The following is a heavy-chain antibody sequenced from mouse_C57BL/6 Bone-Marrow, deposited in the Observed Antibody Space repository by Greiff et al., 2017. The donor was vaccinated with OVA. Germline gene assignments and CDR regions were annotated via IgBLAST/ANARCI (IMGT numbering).Heavy chain of an antibody. CDR1: GFTFTRYG. CDR2: IYPRSGNT. CDR3: ARSPSAY. J-gene: IGHJ3*01. Sequence: QVQLQQSGADLARPGASVTLSCPASGFTFTRYGISWVQQRPGPVLEWIGEIYPRSGNTYSNEKFKGKATLTADKSSSTAYMELRSLTSEDSAVYFCARSPSAYWGQGTLVTVSA. V-gene: IGHV1-81*01.